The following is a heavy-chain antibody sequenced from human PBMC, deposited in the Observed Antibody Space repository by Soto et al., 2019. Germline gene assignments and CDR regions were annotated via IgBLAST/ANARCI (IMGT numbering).Heavy chain of an antibody. V-gene: IGHV3-23*01. CDR3: VKNSGWFNT. CDR1: GFMFSTTD. J-gene: IGHJ5*02. CDR2: IEGSGEIT. D-gene: IGHD3-10*01. Sequence: GVLRLSCAASGFMFSTTDMSWVRQAPGKGLEWLTTIEGSGEITYYADSVKGRFTISRDNSKSTVYLQMDSLTADDTAVYFCVKNSGWFNTWGQGTPVTVSS.